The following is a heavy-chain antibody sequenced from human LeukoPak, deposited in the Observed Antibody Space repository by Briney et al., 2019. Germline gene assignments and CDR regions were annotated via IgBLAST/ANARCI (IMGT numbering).Heavy chain of an antibody. D-gene: IGHD3-9*01. V-gene: IGHV4-59*01. CDR1: GGSISSYY. CDR3: ARYYDILTGYNWFDP. J-gene: IGHJ5*02. Sequence: PSETLSLTCTVSGGSISSYYWSWIRQPPGKGLERIGYIYYSGSTNYNPSLKSRVTISVDTSKNQFSLKLSSVTAADTAVYYCARYYDILTGYNWFDPWGQGTLVTVSS. CDR2: IYYSGST.